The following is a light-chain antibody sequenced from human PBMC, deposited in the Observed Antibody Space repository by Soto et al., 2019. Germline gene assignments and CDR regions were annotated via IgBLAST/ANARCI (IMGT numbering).Light chain of an antibody. CDR3: QQYKSYPLT. J-gene: IGKJ4*01. CDR2: KAS. CDR1: QSTSSW. V-gene: IGKV1-5*03. Sequence: DIQMTQSPSTLSASVGDRVTITCRASQSTSSWLAWYQQKPGKAPNLLIYKASTLESGVPSRFSGSGSGTEFTLTISSVQPDDFATYSCQQYKSYPLTFGGGTKVDIK.